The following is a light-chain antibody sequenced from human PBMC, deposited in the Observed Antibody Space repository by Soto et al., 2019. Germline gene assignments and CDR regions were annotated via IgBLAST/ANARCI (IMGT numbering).Light chain of an antibody. CDR1: SSNIGAGYD. V-gene: IGLV1-40*01. J-gene: IGLJ1*01. Sequence: QSVLTQPPSVSGAPGQRVTISCTGSSSNIGAGYDVHWYQQLPGTAPKLPIYGNSNRPSGVPDRFSGSKSGTSASLAITGLQAEEEADYYCQSYDRSLSGYVCGTGTKVTVL. CDR2: GNS. CDR3: QSYDRSLSGYV.